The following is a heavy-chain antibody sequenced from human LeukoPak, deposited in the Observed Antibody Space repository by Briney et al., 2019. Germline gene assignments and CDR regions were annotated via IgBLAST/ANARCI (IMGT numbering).Heavy chain of an antibody. J-gene: IGHJ4*02. D-gene: IGHD3-22*01. V-gene: IGHV1-2*04. CDR1: GYTFTGYY. CDR2: INPNSGGT. CDR3: ARGGSVSHGYYYDSSGYYYFDY. Sequence: ASVNVSGKASGYTFTGYYMHWMRQAPGQGLEWMGWINPNSGGTNYAQKFQGWVTMTRDTSISTAYMELSRLRSDDTAVYYCARGGSVSHGYYYDSSGYYYFDYWGQGTLVTVSS.